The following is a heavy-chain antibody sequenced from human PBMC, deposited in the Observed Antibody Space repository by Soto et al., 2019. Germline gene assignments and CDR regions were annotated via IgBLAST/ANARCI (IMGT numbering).Heavy chain of an antibody. D-gene: IGHD2-15*01. J-gene: IGHJ4*02. CDR1: GGSISSYY. CDR2: IYYSGST. V-gene: IGHV4-59*08. CDR3: ARRYRGTLDY. Sequence: PSETLSLTCTVSGGSISSYYWSWIRQPPGRGLEWIGYIYYSGSTNYNPSLKSRVTISVDTSKNQFSLKLSSVTAADTAVYYCARRYRGTLDYWGQGTQVTVSS.